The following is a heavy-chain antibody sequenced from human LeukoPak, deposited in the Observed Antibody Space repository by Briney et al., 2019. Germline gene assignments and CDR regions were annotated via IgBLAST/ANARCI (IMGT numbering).Heavy chain of an antibody. CDR3: ASVAVAGTEAFDI. D-gene: IGHD6-19*01. J-gene: IGHJ3*02. Sequence: PSETLSLTCTVSGGSISSYYWSWIRQPPGKGLEWIGYIYHSVDTKYNASLKSRVTISVDTSKSQFSLKLSSVTAADTAVYYCASVAVAGTEAFDIWGQGTMVTVSS. V-gene: IGHV4-59*01. CDR1: GGSISSYY. CDR2: IYHSVDT.